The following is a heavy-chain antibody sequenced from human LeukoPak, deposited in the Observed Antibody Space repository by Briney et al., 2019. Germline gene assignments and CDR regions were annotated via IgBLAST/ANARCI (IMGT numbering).Heavy chain of an antibody. CDR1: SESFSGYF. CDR3: ARRRYDASGYYPSRGRYFDY. CDR2: INYSGST. D-gene: IGHD3-22*01. J-gene: IGHJ4*02. Sequence: SETLSLTCAIYSESFSGYFWSWIRQPPGKGLEWIGEINYSGSTNYNPSLKSRVTISVDTSKNQFSLKLSSVTAADTAVYYCARRRYDASGYYPSRGRYFDYWGQGTLVTVSS. V-gene: IGHV4-34*01.